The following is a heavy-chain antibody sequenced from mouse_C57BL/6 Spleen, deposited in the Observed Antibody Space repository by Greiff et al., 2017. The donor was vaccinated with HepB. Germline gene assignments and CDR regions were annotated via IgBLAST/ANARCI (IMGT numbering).Heavy chain of an antibody. Sequence: QVQLQQPGAELVKPGASVKVSCKASGYTFTSYWMHWVKQRPGQGLEWIGRIHPSDSDTNYNQKFKGKATLTVDKSSSTAYMQLSSLTSEDSAVDFCSIVDDDYVDYFDYWGQGTTLTVSS. V-gene: IGHV1-74*01. CDR3: SIVDDDYVDYFDY. J-gene: IGHJ2*01. CDR2: IHPSDSDT. CDR1: GYTFTSYW. D-gene: IGHD2-4*01.